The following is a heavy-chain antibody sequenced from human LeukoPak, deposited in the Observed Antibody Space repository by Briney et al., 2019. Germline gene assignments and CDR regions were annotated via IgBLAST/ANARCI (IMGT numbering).Heavy chain of an antibody. V-gene: IGHV3-23*01. J-gene: IGHJ6*02. CDR3: AKHRITTSSLYGLDV. CDR2: ISGCGGST. D-gene: IGHD6-6*01. CDR1: GFTCNSYA. Sequence: PGGSLRLSCSGCGFTCNSYAVSGVRPAPGKGLEGVAEISGCGGSTFYADSVKGRFIISRDNSKNTVFLQMNSLRVEDTALYHCAKHRITTSSLYGLDVWGQGTTVTVSS.